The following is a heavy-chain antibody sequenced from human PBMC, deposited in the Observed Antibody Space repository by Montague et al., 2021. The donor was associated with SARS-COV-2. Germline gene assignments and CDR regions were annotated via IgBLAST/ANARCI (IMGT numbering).Heavy chain of an antibody. CDR2: MYIDGAT. CDR3: ATLPSSITIFGVVQGYYFDD. J-gene: IGHJ4*02. CDR1: GGFINSGSHY. V-gene: IGHV4-61*02. Sequence: TLSLTCSVSGGFINSGSHYWTWIRQPAGRGLEWLGRMYIDGATAYNPSHQGRVTISGDTSKNQFSLKLSSVTAADTAVYYCATLPSSITIFGVVQGYYFDDWGQGTLVTVSS. D-gene: IGHD3-3*01.